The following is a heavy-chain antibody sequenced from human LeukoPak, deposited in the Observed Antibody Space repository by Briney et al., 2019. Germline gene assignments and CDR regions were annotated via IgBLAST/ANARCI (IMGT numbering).Heavy chain of an antibody. Sequence: GASVKVSCKASGYTFTGYYMHWVRQAPGQGLEWMGWINPNSGGTNYAQKFQGRVTMTRDTSISTAYMELSRLRSDDTAVYYCARSDPDGLYAFDIWGQGTMVTVSS. V-gene: IGHV1-2*02. CDR1: GYTFTGYY. J-gene: IGHJ3*02. D-gene: IGHD3-9*01. CDR2: INPNSGGT. CDR3: ARSDPDGLYAFDI.